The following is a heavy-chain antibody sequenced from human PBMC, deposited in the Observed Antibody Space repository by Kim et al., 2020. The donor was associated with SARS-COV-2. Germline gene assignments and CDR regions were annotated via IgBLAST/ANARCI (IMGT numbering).Heavy chain of an antibody. J-gene: IGHJ4*02. CDR3: ARSGYSSGWFDY. V-gene: IGHV4-39*01. D-gene: IGHD6-19*01. Sequence: YHPSLKSRVTISVATSKNQFSLKLSSVTAADTAVYYCARSGYSSGWFDYWGQGTLVTVSS.